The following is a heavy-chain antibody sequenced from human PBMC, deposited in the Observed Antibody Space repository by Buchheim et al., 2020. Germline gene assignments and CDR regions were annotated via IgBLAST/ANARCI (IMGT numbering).Heavy chain of an antibody. CDR3: AKLGDIVVVPADYGMDV. J-gene: IGHJ6*02. CDR2: ISGSGGST. V-gene: IGHV3-23*01. D-gene: IGHD2-2*01. Sequence: EVQLLESGGGLVQSGGSLRLSCAASGFTFSSYAMSWVRQAPGKGLEWVSAISGSGGSTYYADSVKGRFTISRDNSKNTLYLQMNSLRAEDTAVYYCAKLGDIVVVPADYGMDVWGQGTT. CDR1: GFTFSSYA.